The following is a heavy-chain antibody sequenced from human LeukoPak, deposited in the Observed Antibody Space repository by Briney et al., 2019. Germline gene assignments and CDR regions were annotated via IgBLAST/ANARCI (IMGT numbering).Heavy chain of an antibody. D-gene: IGHD2-2*01. CDR1: DSTISSYS. CDR2: FSSSSSYI. J-gene: IGHJ4*02. Sequence: LCWAAADSTISSYSVNWRHMARGKVKWLGLSFSSSSSYIYYADPVKGRFTISRDNAKNSLYLQMNSLRAEDTAVYYCARETGYCSSTSCYFHFDYWGQGTLVTVSS. V-gene: IGHV3-21*01. CDR3: ARETGYCSSTSCYFHFDY.